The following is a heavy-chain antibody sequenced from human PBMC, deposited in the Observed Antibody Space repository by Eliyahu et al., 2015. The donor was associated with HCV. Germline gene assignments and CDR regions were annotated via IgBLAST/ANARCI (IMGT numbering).Heavy chain of an antibody. CDR1: GGSISSYY. D-gene: IGHD2-2*01. CDR2: IYYSGST. V-gene: IGHV4-59*01. J-gene: IGHJ5*02. Sequence: QVQLQESGPGLVKPSETLSLTCTVSGGSISSYYWSWIRQPPGKGLEWIGYIYYSGSTNYNPSLKSRVTISVDTSKNQFSLKLSSVTAADTAVYYCARGIPAAMYLVWFDPWGQGTLVTVSS. CDR3: ARGIPAAMYLVWFDP.